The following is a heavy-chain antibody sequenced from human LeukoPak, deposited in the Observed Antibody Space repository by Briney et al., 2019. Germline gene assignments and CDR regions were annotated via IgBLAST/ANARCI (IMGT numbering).Heavy chain of an antibody. J-gene: IGHJ4*02. CDR3: ARDLGYCSGGSCYDLFDY. V-gene: IGHV3-74*01. D-gene: IGHD2-15*01. CDR2: ILSDGSSS. CDR1: GFTFSSYW. Sequence: GGSLRLSCAASGFTFSSYWMHWVRQAPGKGLVRVSRILSDGSSSTYADSVKGRFTISRDNAKNTLYLQMKSLRGEDTAVYYCARDLGYCSGGSCYDLFDYWGQGTLVTVSS.